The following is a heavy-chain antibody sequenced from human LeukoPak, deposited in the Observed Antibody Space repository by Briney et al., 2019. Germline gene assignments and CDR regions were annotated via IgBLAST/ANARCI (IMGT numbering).Heavy chain of an antibody. J-gene: IGHJ4*02. V-gene: IGHV3-7*03. CDR3: TRDVDTNY. D-gene: IGHD5-18*01. CDR1: GFTFSSYA. CDR2: IKEDGSEK. Sequence: GGSLRLSCAASGFTFSSYAMHWVRQAPGKGLEWVANIKEDGSEKFYVGSVRGRFTISRDNARNSVSLQMNSLRAEDTAVYYCTRDVDTNYWGQGTLVTVSS.